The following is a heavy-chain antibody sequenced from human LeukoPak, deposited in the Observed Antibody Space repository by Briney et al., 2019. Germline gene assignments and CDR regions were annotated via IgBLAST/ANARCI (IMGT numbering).Heavy chain of an antibody. CDR2: IYPGDSDL. J-gene: IGHJ3*02. Sequence: GESLKISCKGSGYSFTSFWIAWVRQRPGKGLEWMGIIYPGDSDLRYSPSFQGQVTISADKSISTAYLQWSSLKASDTAMYYCARPALLTGYGFLDAFDIWGQGTMVTVSS. D-gene: IGHD3-9*01. CDR3: ARPALLTGYGFLDAFDI. V-gene: IGHV5-51*01. CDR1: GYSFTSFW.